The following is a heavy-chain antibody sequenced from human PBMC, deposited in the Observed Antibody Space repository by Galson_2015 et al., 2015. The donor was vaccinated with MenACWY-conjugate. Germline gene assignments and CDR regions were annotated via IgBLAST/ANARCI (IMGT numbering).Heavy chain of an antibody. Sequence: SMKLSCAASGFTFSSYSMNWGRQAPGKGLEWVSAINPNGVTTYYAESVKGRFTISRDNSKNTVYLQMNSLRAEDTAVYYCAKDRQPDSGWNFDYWGQGTLVTASS. J-gene: IGHJ4*02. CDR2: INPNGVTT. CDR3: AKDRQPDSGWNFDY. CDR1: GFTFSSYS. D-gene: IGHD6-19*01. V-gene: IGHV3-23*01.